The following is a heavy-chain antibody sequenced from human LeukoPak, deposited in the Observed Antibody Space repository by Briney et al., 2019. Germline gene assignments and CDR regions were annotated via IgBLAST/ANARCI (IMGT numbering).Heavy chain of an antibody. V-gene: IGHV3-21*01. D-gene: IGHD5-18*01. J-gene: IGHJ4*02. CDR2: ISSSSSYI. Sequence: GGSLRLSCAASGFTFSSYSMNWVRQAPGKGLEWVSSISSSSSYIYYADSVKGRFTISRDNAKNSLYLQMNSLRAEDTAVYYCARVLKERGYSYGIDYWGQGTLVTVSS. CDR3: ARVLKERGYSYGIDY. CDR1: GFTFSSYS.